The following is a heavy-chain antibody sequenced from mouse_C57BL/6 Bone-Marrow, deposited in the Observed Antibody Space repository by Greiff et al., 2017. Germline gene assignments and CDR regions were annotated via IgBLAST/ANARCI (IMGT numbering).Heavy chain of an antibody. Sequence: VQLQQPGAELVKPGASVKVSCKASGYTFTSYWMHWVQQRPGQGLEWIGRIHPSDSDTNYNQKFKGKATLTVDKSSSTAYIPFRILTSEASAVYYCSISGGGYFDYWGQGTTRTVAS. J-gene: IGHJ2*01. V-gene: IGHV1-74*01. CDR3: SISGGGYFDY. CDR2: IHPSDSDT. D-gene: IGHD1-1*02. CDR1: GYTFTSYW.